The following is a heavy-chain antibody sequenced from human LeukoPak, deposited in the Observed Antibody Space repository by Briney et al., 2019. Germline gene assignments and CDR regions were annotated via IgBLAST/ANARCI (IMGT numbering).Heavy chain of an antibody. V-gene: IGHV3-48*01. CDR1: GFTFSSYG. CDR2: ISSSSSTI. J-gene: IGHJ5*02. Sequence: GGSLRLSCAASGFTFSSYGMHWVRQAPGKGLEWVSYISSSSSTIYYADSVKGRFTISRDNAKNSLYLQMNSLRAEDTAVYYCARDRHCSGGSCLPWAWGQGTLVTVSS. CDR3: ARDRHCSGGSCLPWA. D-gene: IGHD2-15*01.